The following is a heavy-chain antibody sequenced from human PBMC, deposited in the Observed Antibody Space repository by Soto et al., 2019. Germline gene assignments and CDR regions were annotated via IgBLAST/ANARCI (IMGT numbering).Heavy chain of an antibody. Sequence: PGGSLRLSCAASGFTFSSYAMSWVRQAPGKGLEWVSAISGSGGSTYYADSVKGRFTISRDNSKNTLYLQMNSLRAEDTAVYYCAKDREGQWLATGLFDYWGQGTLVTVSS. D-gene: IGHD6-19*01. V-gene: IGHV3-23*01. CDR2: ISGSGGST. J-gene: IGHJ4*02. CDR3: AKDREGQWLATGLFDY. CDR1: GFTFSSYA.